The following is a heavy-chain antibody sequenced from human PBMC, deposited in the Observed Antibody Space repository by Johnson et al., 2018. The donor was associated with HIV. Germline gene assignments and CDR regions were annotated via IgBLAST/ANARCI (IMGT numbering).Heavy chain of an antibody. CDR2: IWYDGSNK. D-gene: IGHD1-26*01. CDR3: ARGRASWELYDAFEI. V-gene: IGHV3-33*01. J-gene: IGHJ3*02. Sequence: HVQLVESGGGVVQPGRSLRLSCAASGFTFSSYGMHWVRQAPGKGLEWVAVIWYDGSNKYYADSVKGRFTISRDNSKNTLYLQMSSLRAGDTAVYYCARGRASWELYDAFEIWGQGTMVIVSS. CDR1: GFTFSSYG.